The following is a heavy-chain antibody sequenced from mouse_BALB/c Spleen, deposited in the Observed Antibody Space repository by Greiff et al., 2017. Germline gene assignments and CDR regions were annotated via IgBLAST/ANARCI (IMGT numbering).Heavy chain of an antibody. CDR1: GFTFSDYY. Sequence: EVKLVESGGGLVKPGGSLKLSCAASGFTFSDYYMYWVRQTPEKRLEWVATISDGGSYTYYPDSVKGRFTISRDNAKNNLYLQMSSLKSEDTAMYYCARHYGNYEENAMDYWGQGTSVTVSS. CDR2: ISDGGSYT. D-gene: IGHD2-1*01. CDR3: ARHYGNYEENAMDY. V-gene: IGHV5-4*02. J-gene: IGHJ4*01.